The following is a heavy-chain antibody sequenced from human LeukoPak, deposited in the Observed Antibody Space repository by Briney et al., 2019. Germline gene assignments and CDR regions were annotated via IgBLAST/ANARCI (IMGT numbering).Heavy chain of an antibody. CDR3: ARETSQKGAHYMDV. V-gene: IGHV4-59*01. D-gene: IGHD3-16*01. J-gene: IGHJ6*03. Sequence: SETLSLTCTVSGGSFSSYYWSWIRQPPGKGLKWIGNIYYSGYTTYSPSLRSRVTISVDTSKNQFSLKLSSVTAADTAVYYCARETSQKGAHYMDVWGKGTTVTVSS. CDR2: IYYSGYT. CDR1: GGSFSSYY.